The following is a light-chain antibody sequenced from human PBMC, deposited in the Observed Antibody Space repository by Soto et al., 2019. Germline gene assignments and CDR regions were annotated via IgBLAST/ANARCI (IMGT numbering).Light chain of an antibody. V-gene: IGKV3D-20*01. CDR2: DAS. J-gene: IGKJ5*01. CDR3: QQYGGSPIT. Sequence: EIVLTQSPATLSFSPGERATLSCGASADVSSSYVAWYQQKSGLAPRLLIHDASSRATGIPDRFSGSKSGTDFTLTIRRLEPEDAGVYYCQQYGGSPITFGQGTRLEI. CDR1: ADVSSSY.